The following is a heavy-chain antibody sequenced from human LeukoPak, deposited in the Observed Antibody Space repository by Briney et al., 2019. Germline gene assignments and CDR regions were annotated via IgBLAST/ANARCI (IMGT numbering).Heavy chain of an antibody. J-gene: IGHJ4*02. Sequence: ASVKVSCKASGYTFISYDINWVRQASGQGLEWMGWMNPNSGNTGYAYKFQGRVTMTRNTSISTAYMELSNLRSEDPAVYYCARAGRSMKRIGYCSSTSCYVLDYWGQGTLVTVSS. V-gene: IGHV1-8*01. CDR2: MNPNSGNT. D-gene: IGHD2-2*01. CDR1: GYTFISYD. CDR3: ARAGRSMKRIGYCSSTSCYVLDY.